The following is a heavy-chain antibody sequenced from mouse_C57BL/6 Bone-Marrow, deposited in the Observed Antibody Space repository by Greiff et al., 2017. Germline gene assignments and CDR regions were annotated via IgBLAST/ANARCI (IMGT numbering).Heavy chain of an antibody. CDR2: ISSGSSTI. CDR1: GFTFSDYG. D-gene: IGHD1-1*01. J-gene: IGHJ1*03. Sequence: EVKLMESGGGLVKPGGSLKLSCAASGFTFSDYGMHWVRQAPEKGLEWVAYISSGSSTIYYADTVKGRFTISRANAKNTLFLQMTSLRSEDTAMYYCARRYGSSFDWYFDVWGTGTTVTVSS. CDR3: ARRYGSSFDWYFDV. V-gene: IGHV5-17*01.